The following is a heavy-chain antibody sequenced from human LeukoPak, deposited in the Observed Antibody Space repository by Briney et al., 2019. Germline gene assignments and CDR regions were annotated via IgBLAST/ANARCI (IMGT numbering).Heavy chain of an antibody. J-gene: IGHJ4*02. D-gene: IGHD3-22*01. CDR3: ARHYYDSSGYRSDY. V-gene: IGHV4-39*01. CDR1: GVSVSSDNYY. Sequence: SESVSLTCTVSGVSVSSDNYYWGWIRQPPGKGLEWIGSIYYSGSTYYNPSLRSRVTISVDTSKNHFSLKLSSVTAADTAVYYCARHYYDSSGYRSDYWGQGTLVTVSS. CDR2: IYYSGST.